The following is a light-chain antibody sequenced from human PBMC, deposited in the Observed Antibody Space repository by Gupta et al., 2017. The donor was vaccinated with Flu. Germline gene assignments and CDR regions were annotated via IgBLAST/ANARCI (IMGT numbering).Light chain of an antibody. CDR1: SSDVGGYNY. Sequence: SALTQPASVSGSPGPSITISCTGTSSDVGGYNYVSWYQQHPGKAPKLMIYEVSNRPSGVANRFSGSKSGNTASLTISGLQAEDEADYYCSSYTSSSTRAVVFGGGTKLTVL. CDR3: SSYTSSSTRAVV. V-gene: IGLV2-14*01. J-gene: IGLJ2*01. CDR2: EVS.